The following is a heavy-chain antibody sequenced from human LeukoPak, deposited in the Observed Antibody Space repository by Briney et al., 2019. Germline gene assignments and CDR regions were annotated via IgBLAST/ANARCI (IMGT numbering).Heavy chain of an antibody. CDR2: ISSSGST. Sequence: PSETLSLTCTVSGGAISSFYWSWIRQPPGKGLEWIGYISSSGSTTYNPSLKSRLSLSVDTSNNQFSLKLSSVTAADTAVYYCAREIWGLNYFDYWGQGTLVTVSS. CDR1: GGAISSFY. V-gene: IGHV4-59*01. CDR3: AREIWGLNYFDY. D-gene: IGHD7-27*01. J-gene: IGHJ4*02.